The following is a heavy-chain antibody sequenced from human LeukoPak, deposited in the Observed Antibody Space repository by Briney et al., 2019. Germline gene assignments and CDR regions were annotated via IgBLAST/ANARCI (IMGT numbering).Heavy chain of an antibody. CDR3: AKAASKRTDYGDYAFYYYMDV. CDR2: ISYDGSNK. J-gene: IGHJ6*03. Sequence: GGSLRLSCAASGFTFSSYAMHWVRQAPGKGLEWVAVISYDGSNKYYADSVKGRFTIPRDNSKNTLYLQMNSLRAEDTAVYYCAKAASKRTDYGDYAFYYYMDVWGKGTTVTISS. V-gene: IGHV3-30*04. D-gene: IGHD4-17*01. CDR1: GFTFSSYA.